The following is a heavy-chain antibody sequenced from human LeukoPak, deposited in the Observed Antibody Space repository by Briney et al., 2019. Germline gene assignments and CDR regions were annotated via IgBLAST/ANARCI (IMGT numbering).Heavy chain of an antibody. CDR1: GGSVSTSDYS. CDR2: VFYTGKT. J-gene: IGHJ4*02. Sequence: SETLSLTCTVSGGSVSTSDYSWGWIRQSPVKGLEWIGDVFYTGKTNYNPSLRGRATISIDTSKSQFSLKLTYVTAADSAEYYCARVFDSWGQGTLVTVSS. CDR3: ARVFDS. V-gene: IGHV4-39*07.